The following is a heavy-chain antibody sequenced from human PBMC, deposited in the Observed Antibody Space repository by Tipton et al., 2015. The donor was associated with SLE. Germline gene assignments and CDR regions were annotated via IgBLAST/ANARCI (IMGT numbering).Heavy chain of an antibody. D-gene: IGHD1-26*01. CDR1: GGSISSYY. J-gene: IGHJ5*02. CDR2: IYTSGST. V-gene: IGHV4-4*07. CDR3: ARDQSFGSYYGNWFDP. Sequence: TLSLTCTVSGGSISSYYWSWIRQPAGKGLEWIGHIYTSGSTNYNPSLKSRVTISVDTSKNQFSLKLSSVTAADTAVYYCARDQSFGSYYGNWFDPWGQGTLVTVSS.